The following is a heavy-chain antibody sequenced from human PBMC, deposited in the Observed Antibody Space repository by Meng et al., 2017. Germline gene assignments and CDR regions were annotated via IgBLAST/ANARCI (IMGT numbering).Heavy chain of an antibody. Sequence: ASVKVFCKASGYTFTSYDINWGRQATGQGLEWMGWMNPNSGNTGYAQKFQGRVTMTRNTSISTAYMELSSLRSEDTAVYYCARGWFSRKRGYSYGSAAGALLYYFDYWGQGTLVTVSS. CDR1: GYTFTSYD. V-gene: IGHV1-8*01. J-gene: IGHJ4*02. CDR3: ARGWFSRKRGYSYGSAAGALLYYFDY. CDR2: MNPNSGNT. D-gene: IGHD5-18*01.